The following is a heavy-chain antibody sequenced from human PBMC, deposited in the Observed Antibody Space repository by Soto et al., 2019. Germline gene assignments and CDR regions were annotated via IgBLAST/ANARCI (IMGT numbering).Heavy chain of an antibody. Sequence: QVQLVQSGAEVKKPGASVKVSCKASGYTFTSYGISWVRQAPGQGLEWMGWISAYNGNTNYAQKLPGRVTMTTDTPTSTDYMALRGLRSDATAVYSCARELILWGSGDRGGYFDYWGQGTLVTFSS. CDR3: ARELILWGSGDRGGYFDY. D-gene: IGHD3-16*01. CDR1: GYTFTSYG. CDR2: ISAYNGNT. V-gene: IGHV1-18*04. J-gene: IGHJ4*02.